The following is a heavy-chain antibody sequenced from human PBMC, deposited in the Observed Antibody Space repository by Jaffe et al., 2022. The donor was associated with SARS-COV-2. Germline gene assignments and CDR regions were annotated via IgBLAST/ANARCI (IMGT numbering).Heavy chain of an antibody. V-gene: IGHV4-39*01. CDR3: ARLTARPLVGATDLFDY. Sequence: QLQLQESGPGLVKPSETLSLTCTVSGGSISSSSYYWGWIRQPPGKGLEWIGSIYYSGSTYYNPSLKSRVTISVDTSKNQFSLKLSSVTAADTAVYYCARLTARPLVGATDLFDYWGQGTLVTVSS. J-gene: IGHJ4*02. CDR1: GGSISSSSYY. CDR2: IYYSGST. D-gene: IGHD1-26*01.